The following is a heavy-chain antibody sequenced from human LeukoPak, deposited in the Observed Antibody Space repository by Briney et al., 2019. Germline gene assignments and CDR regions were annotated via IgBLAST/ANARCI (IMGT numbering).Heavy chain of an antibody. D-gene: IGHD1-1*01. J-gene: IGHJ6*03. V-gene: IGHV3-30*02. Sequence: GGSLRLSCAASGFTFSSYGMHWVRQAPGKGLEWVAFIRYDGSNKYYADSVKGRFTISRDNSKNTLYLQMNSLRAEDTAVYYCAKDADWESDNKIYYYYYYMDVWGKGTTVTISS. CDR3: AKDADWESDNKIYYYYYYMDV. CDR2: IRYDGSNK. CDR1: GFTFSSYG.